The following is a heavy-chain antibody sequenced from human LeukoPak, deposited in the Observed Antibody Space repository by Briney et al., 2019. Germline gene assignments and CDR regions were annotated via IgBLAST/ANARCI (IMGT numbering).Heavy chain of an antibody. CDR2: ISYDGSNK. V-gene: IGHV3-30*03. D-gene: IGHD5-12*01. Sequence: GGSLRLSCVASGFSFSDFGMHWVRQAPGKGLEWVAVISYDGSNKYYADSVKGRFTISRDNSKNTLYMQVNSLKSEDTAVYYCARIHSGYEPPKEYYGMGVWGKGTTVTVSS. CDR1: GFSFSDFG. CDR3: ARIHSGYEPPKEYYGMGV. J-gene: IGHJ6*04.